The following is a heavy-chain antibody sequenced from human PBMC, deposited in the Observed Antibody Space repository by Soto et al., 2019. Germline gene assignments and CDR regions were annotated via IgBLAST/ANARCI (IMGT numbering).Heavy chain of an antibody. D-gene: IGHD3-9*01. J-gene: IGHJ4*02. CDR1: GYTFTSYA. CDR2: INAGNGNT. CDR3: AREGIPLRYFDWYAETSPYYFDY. Sequence: ASVKVSCKASGYTFTSYAMHWVRQAPGQRLEWMGWINAGNGNTKYSQKFQGRVTITRDTSASTAYMELSSLRSEDTAVYYCAREGIPLRYFDWYAETSPYYFDYWGQGTLVTVSS. V-gene: IGHV1-3*01.